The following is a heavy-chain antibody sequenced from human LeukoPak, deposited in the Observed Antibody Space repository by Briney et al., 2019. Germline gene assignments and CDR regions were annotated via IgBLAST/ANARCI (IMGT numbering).Heavy chain of an antibody. J-gene: IGHJ4*02. CDR1: GGSIISGTYY. Sequence: ASQTLSLTCTVSGGSIISGTYYWSWIRQPAGKGLEWIGRIYSTGSTTYNPSLKSRVTISRDTSKNQFSLKLNSVTAADTAVYYCARGAYFRDRYFDYWGQGTLVTVSS. CDR3: ARGAYFRDRYFDY. CDR2: IYSTGST. D-gene: IGHD2-21*01. V-gene: IGHV4-61*02.